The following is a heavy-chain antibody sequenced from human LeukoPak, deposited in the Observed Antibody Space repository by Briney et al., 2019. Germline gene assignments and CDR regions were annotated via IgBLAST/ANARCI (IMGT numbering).Heavy chain of an antibody. CDR3: ARDWLHATYGSGSYYYYYYMDV. D-gene: IGHD3-10*01. CDR1: GFTFSSYA. Sequence: GGSLRLSCAASGFTFSSYAMSWVRQAPGKGLEWVAVIWYDGSNKHYADSVKGRFTISRDNSKNTLYLQMNSLRAEDTAVYYCARDWLHATYGSGSYYYYYYMDVWGKGTTVTVSS. CDR2: IWYDGSNK. J-gene: IGHJ6*03. V-gene: IGHV3-33*08.